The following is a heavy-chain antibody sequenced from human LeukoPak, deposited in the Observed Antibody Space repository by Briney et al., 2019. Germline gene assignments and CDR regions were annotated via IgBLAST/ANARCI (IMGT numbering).Heavy chain of an antibody. Sequence: SETLSLTCTVSGGSISSYYWSWIRQPPGKGLEWIGYIYYSGSTNYNPSLKSRVTISVDTSKNQFSLKLSSVTAADTAVYYCARHGCSSTSCHGWFDPWGQGTLVTVSS. CDR1: GGSISSYY. V-gene: IGHV4-59*08. D-gene: IGHD2-2*01. J-gene: IGHJ5*02. CDR2: IYYSGST. CDR3: ARHGCSSTSCHGWFDP.